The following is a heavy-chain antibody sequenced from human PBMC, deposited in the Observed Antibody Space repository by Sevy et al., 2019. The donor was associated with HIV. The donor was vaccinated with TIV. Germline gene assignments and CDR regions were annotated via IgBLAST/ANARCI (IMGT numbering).Heavy chain of an antibody. J-gene: IGHJ4*02. V-gene: IGHV3-11*04. CDR1: GFTFSDYY. Sequence: GGSLRLSCAASGFTFSDYYMSWIRQSPGKGLQWVSLISKSGSDIFYADSVKGRFTISRDNAKNSLYLQMTSLRSDDTGVYFCARGPSMDYWGQGTLVTVSS. CDR3: ARGPSMDY. CDR2: ISKSGSDI.